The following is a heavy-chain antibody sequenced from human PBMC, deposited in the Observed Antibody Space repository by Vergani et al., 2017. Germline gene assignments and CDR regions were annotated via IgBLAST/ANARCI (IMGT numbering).Heavy chain of an antibody. CDR2: IIPIFGTA. D-gene: IGHD7-27*01. V-gene: IGHV1-69*01. CDR1: GGTFSSYA. J-gene: IGHJ4*02. CDR3: ARSARRLGMSLAHFDY. Sequence: QVQLVQSGAEVKKPGSSVKVSCKASGGTFSSYAISWVRQAPGQGLEWMGGIIPIFGTANYAQKFQGRVTMTADESTSTAYMGLSSLRSEDTAVYYWARSARRLGMSLAHFDYWGQGTLVTVSS.